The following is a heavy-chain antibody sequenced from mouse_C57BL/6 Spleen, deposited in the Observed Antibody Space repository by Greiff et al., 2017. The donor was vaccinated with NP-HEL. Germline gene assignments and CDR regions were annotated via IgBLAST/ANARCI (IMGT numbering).Heavy chain of an antibody. V-gene: IGHV1-64*01. CDR3: ARMRDYGYAMDY. CDR1: GYTFTSYW. D-gene: IGHD2-4*01. CDR2: IHPNSGST. J-gene: IGHJ4*01. Sequence: QVQLQQPGAELVKPGASVKLSCKASGYTFTSYWMHWVKQRPGQGLEWIGMIHPNSGSTNYNEKFKSKATLTVDKSSSTAYMQLSSLTSEDSAVYYCARMRDYGYAMDYWGQGTSVTVSS.